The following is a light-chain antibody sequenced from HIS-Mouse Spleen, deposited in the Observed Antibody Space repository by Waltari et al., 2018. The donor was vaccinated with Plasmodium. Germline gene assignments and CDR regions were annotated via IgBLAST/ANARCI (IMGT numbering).Light chain of an antibody. CDR3: SSYAGSNNLV. V-gene: IGLV2-8*01. CDR2: EVS. CDR1: SSDVGGYTY. Sequence: QSALTQPPSASGSPGQSVTIPCTGTSSDVGGYTYVSWYQQHPGNAPKLMIYEVSKRPSGVPDRFSGSKSGNTASLTVSGLQAEDEADYYCSSYAGSNNLVFGGGTKLTVL. J-gene: IGLJ2*01.